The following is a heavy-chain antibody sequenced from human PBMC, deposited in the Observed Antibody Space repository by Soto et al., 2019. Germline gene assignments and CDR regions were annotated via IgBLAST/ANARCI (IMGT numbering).Heavy chain of an antibody. CDR2: IYHSGSA. J-gene: IGHJ3*02. CDR3: ARVPGVGGSADDAFDI. Sequence: QVQLQESGPGLVKPSGTLSLTCAVSGGSVSSSNWWSWVRQSPGKGLEWMGEIYHSGSAHYNPSLQSRATISLDKFKNQFSLRLTSVTAADTAVYYWARVPGVGGSADDAFDIWGPGTRVIVSS. CDR1: GGSVSSSNW. D-gene: IGHD2-21*02. V-gene: IGHV4-4*02.